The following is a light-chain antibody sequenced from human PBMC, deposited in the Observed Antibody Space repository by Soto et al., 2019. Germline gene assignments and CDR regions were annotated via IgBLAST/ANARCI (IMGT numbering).Light chain of an antibody. V-gene: IGKV1-8*01. CDR2: AAS. Sequence: AFRMTQSPSSFSASTGDRVTITCRSSQGISSYLAWYQQKPGKAPKLLIYAASSLQGGVPSRFSGSGSGTDFTLTISCLQSEDFATYYCQQYYSYPPSNFGPGTKVDIK. J-gene: IGKJ3*01. CDR3: QQYYSYPPSN. CDR1: QGISSY.